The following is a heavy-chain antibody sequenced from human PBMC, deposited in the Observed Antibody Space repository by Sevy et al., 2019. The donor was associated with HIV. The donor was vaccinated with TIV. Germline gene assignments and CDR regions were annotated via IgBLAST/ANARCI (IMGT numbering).Heavy chain of an antibody. J-gene: IGHJ4*02. V-gene: IGHV4-39*02. CDR3: AREVVPAANFDY. CDR1: GGSISSSSYY. D-gene: IGHD2-2*01. CDR2: IYYSGST. Sequence: SETLSLTCTVSGGSISSSSYYWGWIRQPTGKGLEWIGSIYYSGSTYYNPSLKSRVTISVDTSKNQFSLKLSSVTAADTAVYYCAREVVPAANFDYWGQGTLVTVSS.